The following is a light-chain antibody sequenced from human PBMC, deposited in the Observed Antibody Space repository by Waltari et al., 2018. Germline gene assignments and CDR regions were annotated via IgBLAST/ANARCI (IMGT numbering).Light chain of an antibody. CDR1: QSVNIN. CDR2: GAS. Sequence: IVLTQSPATLSVSPGEGATVSCRASQSVNINLAWYPQRPGQAPRLLILGASTRATDSPARFRGSGSGTEFTLTLSNLQSDDIAVYYCQEYNDWPNSLTFGGGTRVELK. V-gene: IGKV3-15*01. J-gene: IGKJ4*01. CDR3: QEYNDWPNSLT.